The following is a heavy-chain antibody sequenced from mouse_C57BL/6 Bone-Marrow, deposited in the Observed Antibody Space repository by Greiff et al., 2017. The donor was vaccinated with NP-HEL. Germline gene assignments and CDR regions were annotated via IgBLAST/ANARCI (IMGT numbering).Heavy chain of an antibody. CDR3: TTGDYDGLDY. CDR1: GFNIKDDY. Sequence: EVQLVESGAELVRPGASVKLSCTASGFNIKDDYMHWVKQRPEQGLEWIGWIDPENGDTEYASKFQGKATITADTSSNTAYLQLSSLTSEDTAVYDCTTGDYDGLDYWGQGTTLTVSS. D-gene: IGHD2-4*01. J-gene: IGHJ2*01. V-gene: IGHV14-4*01. CDR2: IDPENGDT.